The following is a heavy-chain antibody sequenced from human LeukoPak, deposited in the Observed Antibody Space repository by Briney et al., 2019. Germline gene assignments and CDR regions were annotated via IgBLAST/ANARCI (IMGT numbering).Heavy chain of an antibody. V-gene: IGHV3-21*01. Sequence: PGGSLRLSCAASGFTFSSYSMNWVRQAPGKGLEWVSSISSNSSYIYYADSVKGRFTISRDNAKNSLYLQMNSLRAEDTAVYYCARDATAMAKDAFDIWGQGTMVTVSS. CDR2: ISSNSSYI. CDR3: ARDATAMAKDAFDI. CDR1: GFTFSSYS. D-gene: IGHD5-18*01. J-gene: IGHJ3*02.